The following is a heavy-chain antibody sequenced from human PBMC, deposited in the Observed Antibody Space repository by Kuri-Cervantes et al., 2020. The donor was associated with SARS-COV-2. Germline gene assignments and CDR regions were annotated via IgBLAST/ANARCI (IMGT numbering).Heavy chain of an antibody. D-gene: IGHD4-17*01. J-gene: IGHJ3*02. CDR1: GFTFSSYE. CDR3: ARARFDAFDI. CDR2: ISSSGSTI. V-gene: IGHV3-48*03. Sequence: GGSLRLSCAASGFTFSSYETNWVRQAPGKGLEWVSYISSSGSTIYYADSVKGRFTISRDNAKNSLYLQMNSLRAEDTAVYYCARARFDAFDIWGQGTMVTVSS.